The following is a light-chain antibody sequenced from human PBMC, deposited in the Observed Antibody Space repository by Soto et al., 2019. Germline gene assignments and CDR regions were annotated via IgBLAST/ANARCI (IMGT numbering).Light chain of an antibody. CDR2: KAS. CDR3: QHYNSYSEA. Sequence: DIQMTQSPSTLSASVGDRVAITCRASQSITNRLAWYQLKPGKAPKLLIYKASTLKSGVPSRFSGSGSGTEFTLTISSLQPDDFATYYCQHYNSYSEAFGQGTMVDI. V-gene: IGKV1-5*03. J-gene: IGKJ1*01. CDR1: QSITNR.